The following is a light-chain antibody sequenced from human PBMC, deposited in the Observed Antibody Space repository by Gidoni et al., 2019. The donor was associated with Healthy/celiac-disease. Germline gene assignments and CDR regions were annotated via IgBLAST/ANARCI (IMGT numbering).Light chain of an antibody. CDR1: QSVSSSY. Sequence: PGTLSLSPGERATLSCRASQSVSSSYLAWYQQKPGQAPRLLIYGASSRATGIPDRFSGSGSGTDFTLTISRLEPEDFAVYYCQQYGSSRTFXQXTKVEIK. CDR2: GAS. CDR3: QQYGSSRT. J-gene: IGKJ1*01. V-gene: IGKV3-20*01.